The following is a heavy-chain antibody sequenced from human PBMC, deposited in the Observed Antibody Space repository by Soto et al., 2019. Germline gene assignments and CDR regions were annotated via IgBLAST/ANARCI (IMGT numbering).Heavy chain of an antibody. D-gene: IGHD1-1*01. CDR1: GFTFSNAW. Sequence: GGSLRLSCAASGFTFSNAWMSWVRQAPGKGLEWVGRIKSKTDGGTTDYAAPVKGRFTISRDDSKNTLYLQMNSLKTEDTAVYYCTTGGKWNDPWEEFDYWGQGTLVTVSS. J-gene: IGHJ4*02. CDR2: IKSKTDGGTT. V-gene: IGHV3-15*01. CDR3: TTGGKWNDPWEEFDY.